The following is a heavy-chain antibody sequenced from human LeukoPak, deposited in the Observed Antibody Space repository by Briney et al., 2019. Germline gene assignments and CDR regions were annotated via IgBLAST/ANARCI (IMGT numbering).Heavy chain of an antibody. CDR3: TKRLAKVFDY. J-gene: IGHJ4*02. V-gene: IGHV3-23*01. Sequence: GGSLRLSCAASGFTFSSYAMSWVRQAPGRGLEWVSTIGTDGRTYYPDSVKGRFTISRGNSKNTLYLQMNSLRAEDTAVYYCTKRLAKVFDYWGQGTLVTVSS. D-gene: IGHD3-3*02. CDR2: IGTDGRT. CDR1: GFTFSSYA.